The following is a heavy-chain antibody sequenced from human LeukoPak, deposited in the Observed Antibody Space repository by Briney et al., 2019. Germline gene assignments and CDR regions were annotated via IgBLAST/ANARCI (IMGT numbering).Heavy chain of an antibody. V-gene: IGHV1-69*13. D-gene: IGHD6-13*01. J-gene: IGHJ4*02. Sequence: GASVKVSCKASGGTFSSYAISWVRQAPGQGLEWMGGIIPIFGTANYAQKFQGRVTITADESTSTAYMELSSLRSEDTAVYYCARSFPGIAAASTGGYWGQGTLVTVSS. CDR2: IIPIFGTA. CDR3: ARSFPGIAAASTGGY. CDR1: GGTFSSYA.